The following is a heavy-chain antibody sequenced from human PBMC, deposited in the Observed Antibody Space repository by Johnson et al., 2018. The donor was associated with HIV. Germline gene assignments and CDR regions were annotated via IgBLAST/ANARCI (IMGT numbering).Heavy chain of an antibody. V-gene: IGHV3-30*03. CDR3: ARVSDDYGGNPAAWGAFDV. CDR2: ISYDGSNK. Sequence: QVQLVESGGGVVQPGRSLRLSCAASGFTFSSYAMHWVRQAPGKGLEWVAVISYDGSNKYYADSVKGRFTISRDNSKNTLYLQMNSLRAKDTAVYYCARVSDDYGGNPAAWGAFDVWGQGTMVTVSS. CDR1: GFTFSSYA. J-gene: IGHJ3*01. D-gene: IGHD4-23*01.